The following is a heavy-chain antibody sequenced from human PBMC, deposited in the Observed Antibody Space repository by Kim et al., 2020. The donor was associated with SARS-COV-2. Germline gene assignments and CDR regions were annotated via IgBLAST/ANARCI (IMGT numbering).Heavy chain of an antibody. CDR2: ISYDGGSK. CDR1: EFTINTYA. V-gene: IGHV3-30-3*01. D-gene: IGHD3-10*01. J-gene: IGHJ6*02. CDR3: ASWVAINYYWYGMDV. Sequence: GGSLRLSCAASEFTINTYAMHWVRQAPGKGLEWVAVISYDGGSKKYADSVRGRFTISRDNSKSTLYLQMNSLRSEDTAVYYCASWVAINYYWYGMDVWGQGTRVTVSS.